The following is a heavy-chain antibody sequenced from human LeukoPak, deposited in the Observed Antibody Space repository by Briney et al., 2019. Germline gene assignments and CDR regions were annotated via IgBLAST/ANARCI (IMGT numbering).Heavy chain of an antibody. CDR3: AKHNPITMIVVIISLDAFDI. J-gene: IGHJ3*02. Sequence: GGSLRLSCAATGFTFSSYAMSWVRQAPGKGLEWVSGISGSGGGTYYADSVKGRFTISRDNSKNTLYLQINSLRAEDTAVYYCAKHNPITMIVVIISLDAFDIWGQGTMVTVSS. V-gene: IGHV3-23*01. CDR1: GFTFSSYA. D-gene: IGHD3-22*01. CDR2: ISGSGGGT.